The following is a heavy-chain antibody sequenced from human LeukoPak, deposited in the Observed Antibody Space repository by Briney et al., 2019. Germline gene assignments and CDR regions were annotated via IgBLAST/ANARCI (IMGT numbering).Heavy chain of an antibody. J-gene: IGHJ4*02. CDR2: IKQDGSEK. CDR1: GFTFSSYW. D-gene: IGHD3-3*01. CDR3: ARDTIFGVVMPTFVIDY. Sequence: GGSLRLSCAASGFTFSSYWMSWVRQAPGKGLEWVADIKQDGSEKYYVDSVKGRFTISRDNAKNSLYLQMHSLRAEDTAVYYCARDTIFGVVMPTFVIDYWGQGTLVTVSS. V-gene: IGHV3-7*01.